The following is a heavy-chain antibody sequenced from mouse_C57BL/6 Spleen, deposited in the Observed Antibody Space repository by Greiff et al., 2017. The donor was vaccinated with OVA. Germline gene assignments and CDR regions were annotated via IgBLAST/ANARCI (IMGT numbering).Heavy chain of an antibody. CDR3: ARGGYYYGSSYGDYAMDY. Sequence: VQLQQSGPELVKPGASVKISCKASGYAFSSSWMNWVKQRPGKGLEWIGRIYPGDGDTNYNGKLKGKATLTADKSSSTPYMQLSSLTSADSAVYFCARGGYYYGSSYGDYAMDYWGQGTSVTVSS. J-gene: IGHJ4*01. CDR2: IYPGDGDT. D-gene: IGHD1-1*01. CDR1: GYAFSSSW. V-gene: IGHV1-82*01.